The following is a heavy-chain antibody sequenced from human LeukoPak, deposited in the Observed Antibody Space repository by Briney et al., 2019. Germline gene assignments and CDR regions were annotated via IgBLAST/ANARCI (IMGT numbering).Heavy chain of an antibody. CDR1: GFTFSDHY. CDR2: SRNKARSYTT. Sequence: GGALRLSCATSGFTFSDHYMDWVRQAPGKGLEWVGRSRNKARSYTTEYAASVKDRFTISRDDSENSLHLQMNSLKTEDTAVYFCARSTNFGSQSCTFDFWGQGTLVTVSS. V-gene: IGHV3-72*01. J-gene: IGHJ4*02. D-gene: IGHD3-10*01. CDR3: ARSTNFGSQSCTFDF.